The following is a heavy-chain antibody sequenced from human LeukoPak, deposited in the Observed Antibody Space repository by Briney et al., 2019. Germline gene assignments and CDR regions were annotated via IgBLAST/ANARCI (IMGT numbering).Heavy chain of an antibody. CDR1: GFTFSSYA. J-gene: IGHJ4*02. CDR3: AKGTMSGSYYEGILDY. V-gene: IGHV3-23*01. CDR2: ISGSGGST. Sequence: PGGSLRLSCAASGFTFSSYAMSWVRQAPGKGLEWVSAISGSGGSTYYADSVKGRFTISRDNAKNSLYLQMNSLRAEDTAVYYCAKGTMSGSYYEGILDYWGQGTLVTVSS. D-gene: IGHD1-26*01.